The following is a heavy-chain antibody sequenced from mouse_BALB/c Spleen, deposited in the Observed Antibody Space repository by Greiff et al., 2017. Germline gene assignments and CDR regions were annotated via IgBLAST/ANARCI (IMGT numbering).Heavy chain of an antibody. CDR3: ARALRDGYYFDY. V-gene: IGHV5-15*02. CDR1: GFTFSDYG. CDR2: ISNLAYSI. Sequence: EVQRVESGGGLVQPGGSRKLSCAASGFTFSDYGMAWVRQAPGKGPEWVAFISNLAYSIYYADTVTGRFTISRENAKNTLYLEMSSLRSEDTAMYYCARALRDGYYFDYWGQGTTLTVSS. J-gene: IGHJ2*01. D-gene: IGHD2-3*01.